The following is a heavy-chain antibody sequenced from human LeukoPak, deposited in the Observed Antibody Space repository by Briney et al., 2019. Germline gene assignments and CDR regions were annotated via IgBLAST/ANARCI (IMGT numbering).Heavy chain of an antibody. Sequence: PSETLSLTCTVSGGSMNRFYWAWIRQPAGRGLEWIGRIHSGGTTNYNPSLESRLTISLDTSKNQFSLKLSSVTAADTAVYYCARVEGKWLSTFDYWGQGTLVTVSS. D-gene: IGHD3-22*01. CDR3: ARVEGKWLSTFDY. CDR1: GGSMNRFY. J-gene: IGHJ4*02. V-gene: IGHV4-4*07. CDR2: IHSGGTT.